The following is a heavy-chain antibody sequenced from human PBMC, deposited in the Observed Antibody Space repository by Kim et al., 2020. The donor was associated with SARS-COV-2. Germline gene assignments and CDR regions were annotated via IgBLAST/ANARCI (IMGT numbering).Heavy chain of an antibody. Sequence: GGSLRLSCAASGFTFSSYAMSWVRQAPGKGLEWVSAISGSGGSTYYADSVKGRLTISRDNSKNTLYLQMNSLRAEDTAVYYCAKSQVEAAAGGYYYYGMDVWGQGPTVTVSS. CDR2: ISGSGGST. V-gene: IGHV3-23*01. D-gene: IGHD6-13*01. J-gene: IGHJ6*01. CDR1: GFTFSSYA. CDR3: AKSQVEAAAGGYYYYGMDV.